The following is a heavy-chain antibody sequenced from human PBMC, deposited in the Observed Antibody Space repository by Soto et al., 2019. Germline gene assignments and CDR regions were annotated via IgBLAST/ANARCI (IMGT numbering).Heavy chain of an antibody. CDR1: GGTFNYYA. D-gene: IGHD2-21*01. J-gene: IGHJ3*02. CDR3: ARSGVVVNAFAI. CDR2: IVPISGTT. Sequence: QVQLVQSGAEVKKPGSSVKVSCKVSGGTFNYYAINWVRQAPGQGLEWMGGIVPISGTTNYAQKFQVRGTITADESTSTAYMELSSLRSEDTAVYYCARSGVVVNAFAIWGQGTLVTVSS. V-gene: IGHV1-69*12.